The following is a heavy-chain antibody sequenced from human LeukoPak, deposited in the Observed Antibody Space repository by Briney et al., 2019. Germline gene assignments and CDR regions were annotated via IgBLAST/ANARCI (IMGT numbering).Heavy chain of an antibody. CDR1: GYTFTRYG. CDR3: ARAVVATAGYFDY. V-gene: IGHV1-46*01. Sequence: GASVKVSCKASGYTFTRYGITWVRQAPGQGLEWMGTINPSGGSTSYAQKFQGRVTMTRDTSTSTVYMELSSLRSEDTAVYYCARAVVATAGYFDYWGQGTLVTVSS. CDR2: INPSGGST. J-gene: IGHJ4*02. D-gene: IGHD2-21*02.